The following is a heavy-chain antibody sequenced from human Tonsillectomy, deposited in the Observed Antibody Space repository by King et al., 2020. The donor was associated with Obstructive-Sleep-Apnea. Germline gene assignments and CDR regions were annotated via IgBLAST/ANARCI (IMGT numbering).Heavy chain of an antibody. D-gene: IGHD2-2*01. V-gene: IGHV4-39*07. CDR2: IYYSGST. CDR3: ARAPIVVVPAAPYYYYYGMDV. J-gene: IGHJ6*02. Sequence: LQLQESGPGLVKPSETLSLTCTVSGGSISSSSYYWGWIRQPPGKGLEWIGSIYYSGSTYYNPSLKSRVTLSVDTSNNQFSLKLSPVTAAATAVDYCARAPIVVVPAAPYYYYYGMDVWGQGTTVTVSS. CDR1: GGSISSSSYY.